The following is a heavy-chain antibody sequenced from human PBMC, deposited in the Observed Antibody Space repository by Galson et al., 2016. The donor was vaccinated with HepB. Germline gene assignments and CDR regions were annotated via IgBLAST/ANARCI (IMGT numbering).Heavy chain of an antibody. CDR3: ARETWFYLDY. Sequence: VRQAPGKGLEWVSYISSSGSTKYYADSVRGRFIISRDNAENSLYLDMNSLRAEDTAVYYCARETWFYLDYWGQGVLVTVSS. CDR2: ISSSGSTK. V-gene: IGHV3-48*03. D-gene: IGHD3-22*01. J-gene: IGHJ4*02.